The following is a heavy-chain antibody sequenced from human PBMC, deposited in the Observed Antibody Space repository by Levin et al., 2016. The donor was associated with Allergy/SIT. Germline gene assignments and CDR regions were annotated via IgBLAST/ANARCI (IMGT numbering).Heavy chain of an antibody. J-gene: IGHJ5*02. CDR2: ISWNSGSI. D-gene: IGHD6-6*01. V-gene: IGHV3-9*01. CDR1: GFTFDDYA. CDR3: AKGLYSSSSGWFDP. Sequence: SLKISCAASGFTFDDYAMHWVRQAPGKGLEWVSGISWNSGSIGCADSVKGRFTISRDNAKNSLYLQMNSLRAEDTALYYCAKGLYSSSSGWFDPWGQGTLVTVSS.